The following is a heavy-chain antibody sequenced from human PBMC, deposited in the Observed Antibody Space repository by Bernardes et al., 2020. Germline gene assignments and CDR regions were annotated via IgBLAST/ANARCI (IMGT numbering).Heavy chain of an antibody. Sequence: SETLSLTCTVSGGSISSGGYYWSWIRQHPGKGLEWIGYIYYSGSTYYNPSLKSRVTISVDTSKNQFSLKLSSVTAADTAVYYCASEPNLTRDYGDYGIWGQGTMVTVSS. D-gene: IGHD4-17*01. J-gene: IGHJ3*02. V-gene: IGHV4-31*03. CDR1: GGSISSGGYY. CDR2: IYYSGST. CDR3: ASEPNLTRDYGDYGI.